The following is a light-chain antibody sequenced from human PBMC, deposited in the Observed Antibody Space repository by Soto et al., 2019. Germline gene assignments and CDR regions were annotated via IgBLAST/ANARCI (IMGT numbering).Light chain of an antibody. V-gene: IGKV1-39*01. J-gene: IGKJ1*01. CDR2: AAS. CDR1: RGIGNY. Sequence: DIQVTQSPSSLSASVGDRVTITCRASRGIGNYLAWYQQKPGKAPKLLIFAASNLQSGVPSRFSGSGSGTDFTLTISSLQAEDFATYYCQQNYITPPWPFGPGTKVDIK. CDR3: QQNYITPPWP.